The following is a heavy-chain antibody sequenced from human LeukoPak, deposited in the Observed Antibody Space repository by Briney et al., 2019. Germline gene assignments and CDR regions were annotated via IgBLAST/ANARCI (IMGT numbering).Heavy chain of an antibody. CDR3: TREVEGYSYASGRFLHFDP. CDR2: IYYSGST. D-gene: IGHD3-10*01. J-gene: IGHJ5*02. CDR1: RDSIRSSSYY. V-gene: IGHV4-39*07. Sequence: PSETLSLTCTVSRDSIRSSSYYWGWIRQPPGKGLDWIESIYYSGSTYNNRSLKRRLTISIDTSKNQFSLRLSSVTAADTAVYYCTREVEGYSYASGRFLHFDPWGLGTLVTVSS.